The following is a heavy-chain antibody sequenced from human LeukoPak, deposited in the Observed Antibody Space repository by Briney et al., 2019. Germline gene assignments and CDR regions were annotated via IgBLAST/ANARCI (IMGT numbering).Heavy chain of an antibody. J-gene: IGHJ4*02. CDR1: GFTFSRYS. V-gene: IGHV3-23*01. CDR2: ITASGDRT. Sequence: GGSLRLSCAASGFTFSRYSMHWVRQAPGKGLEWVSGITASGDRTFYGDSVRGRFTMSRDNSKNTVYLQMNSLRVDDTAVYYCARRDIVVVVSASDYWGQGTLVTVSS. D-gene: IGHD2-15*01. CDR3: ARRDIVVVVSASDY.